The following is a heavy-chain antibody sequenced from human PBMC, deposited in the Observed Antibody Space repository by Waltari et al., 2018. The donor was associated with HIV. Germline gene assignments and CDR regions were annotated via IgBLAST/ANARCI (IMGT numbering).Heavy chain of an antibody. CDR2: IYRTGTT. D-gene: IGHD3-22*01. Sequence: QVQLQESGPRLVKASETLSLTCTVSASSISSNYYWGWFRQPPGKGLQWIGSIYRTGTTYYNQSLKSRVTISADLSKNQFSLKLTSVSAADTAVYYCARDQDYYDSSGYTCYAFDIWGQGTSVTVSS. CDR1: ASSISSNYY. CDR3: ARDQDYYDSSGYTCYAFDI. J-gene: IGHJ3*02. V-gene: IGHV4-38-2*02.